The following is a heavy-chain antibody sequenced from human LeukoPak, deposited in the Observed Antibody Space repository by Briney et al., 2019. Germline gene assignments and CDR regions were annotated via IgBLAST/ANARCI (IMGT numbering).Heavy chain of an antibody. CDR1: GGSFSGYY. CDR2: IFYSGST. V-gene: IGHV4-34*09. Sequence: PSETLSLTCAVYGGSFSGYYWSWIRQPPGKGLEWIGYIFYSGSTYYNPSLKSRVTISVDTSKNHFSLRLSSVTAADTAVYYCARGDPSYYYDSSGYYYGNWFDPWGQGTLVTVSS. J-gene: IGHJ5*02. CDR3: ARGDPSYYYDSSGYYYGNWFDP. D-gene: IGHD3-22*01.